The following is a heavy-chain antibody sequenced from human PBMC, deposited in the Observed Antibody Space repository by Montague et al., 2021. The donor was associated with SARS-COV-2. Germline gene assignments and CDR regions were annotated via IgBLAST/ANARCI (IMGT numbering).Heavy chain of an antibody. D-gene: IGHD2-15*01. CDR2: INHAGRT. V-gene: IGHV4-34*01. Sequence: SETLSLTCALNGGSFSFYYWTWIRQSPGKGLEWIGGINHAGRTTYNPSLSSRLTMSIDTSRKQYSLNLRSVTAADTAVYYCAMGAHCNGVNGYDGVLGSWGQGTLVTVSS. J-gene: IGHJ5*02. CDR1: GGSFSFYY. CDR3: AMGAHCNGVNGYDGVLGS.